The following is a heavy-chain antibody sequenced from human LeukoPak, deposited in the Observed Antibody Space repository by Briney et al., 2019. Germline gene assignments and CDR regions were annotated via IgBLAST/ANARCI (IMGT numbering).Heavy chain of an antibody. J-gene: IGHJ4*02. Sequence: PSETLSLTCAVSGGSISSGGYSWSWIRQPPGKGLEWIGYIYHSGSTYYNPSLKSRVTISVDRSKNQFSLKLSSVTAADTAVYYCASFIAARPYYFDYWGQGTLVTVSS. CDR3: ASFIAARPYYFDY. D-gene: IGHD6-6*01. V-gene: IGHV4-30-2*01. CDR2: IYHSGST. CDR1: GGSISSGGYS.